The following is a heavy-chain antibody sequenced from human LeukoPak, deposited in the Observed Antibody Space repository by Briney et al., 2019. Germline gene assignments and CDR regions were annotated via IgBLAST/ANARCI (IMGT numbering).Heavy chain of an antibody. Sequence: SETLSLTCTVSGGSISSSSYYWGWIRQPPGKGLEWIGSIYYSGSTYYNPSLKSRVTISVDTSKNQFSLKLRSVTAADTAVYYCAFRGDRGAFDIWGQGTMVTVSS. CDR1: GGSISSSSYY. D-gene: IGHD3-16*01. CDR2: IYYSGST. V-gene: IGHV4-39*01. CDR3: AFRGDRGAFDI. J-gene: IGHJ3*02.